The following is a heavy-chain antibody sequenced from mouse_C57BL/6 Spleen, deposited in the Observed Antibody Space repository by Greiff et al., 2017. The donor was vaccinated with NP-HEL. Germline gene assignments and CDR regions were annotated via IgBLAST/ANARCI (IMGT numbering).Heavy chain of an antibody. CDR1: GYSFTDYH. Sequence: VQLKESGPELVKPGASVKISCKASGYSFTDYHMNWVKQSNGKSLEWIGVITPNYGTTSYNQKFKGKATLTVDQSSSTAYMQLNILTSEDSAVYYCARGDGYSPHFGYWGQGTTLTVSS. CDR3: ARGDGYSPHFGY. CDR2: ITPNYGTT. J-gene: IGHJ2*01. D-gene: IGHD2-3*01. V-gene: IGHV1-39*01.